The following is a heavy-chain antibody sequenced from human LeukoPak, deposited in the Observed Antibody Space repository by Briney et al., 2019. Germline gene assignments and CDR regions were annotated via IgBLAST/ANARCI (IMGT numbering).Heavy chain of an antibody. D-gene: IGHD6-19*01. Sequence: PGGSLRLSCAASGFTFSNYGMHWVRQAPGKGLEWVAVIWHDGSNEYYADSVRGRFTISRDNSKNTLYLQMSSLRAEDTAVYYCAKDFKSSGWYVRPYFDYWGQGTLVTVSS. J-gene: IGHJ4*02. CDR2: IWHDGSNE. CDR3: AKDFKSSGWYVRPYFDY. V-gene: IGHV3-33*06. CDR1: GFTFSNYG.